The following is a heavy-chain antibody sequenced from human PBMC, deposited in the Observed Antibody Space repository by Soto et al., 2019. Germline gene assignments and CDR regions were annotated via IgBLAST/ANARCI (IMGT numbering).Heavy chain of an antibody. V-gene: IGHV3-23*01. CDR2: ISSSSGST. J-gene: IGHJ3*02. CDR3: ARATEWNALDI. CDR1: GFTFSNYA. Sequence: EVQLLESGGGLVQPGGSLRLSCAASGFTFSNYAMNWVRQAPGKGLEWVSTISSSSGSTYYADSVRGRFTISRDNSENTLFLQMNSLRAEDTAVYYCARATEWNALDIWGQGTMVTVSS. D-gene: IGHD3-3*01.